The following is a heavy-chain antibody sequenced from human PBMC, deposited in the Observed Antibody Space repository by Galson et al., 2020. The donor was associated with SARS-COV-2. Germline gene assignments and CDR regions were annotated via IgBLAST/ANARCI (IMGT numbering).Heavy chain of an antibody. Sequence: SLNLHCAARGFTFRNARLSRVRTAPGKRLEWVGRLTSKTEGETTDYAAPVKGRFTISRDDSKNTLYLQMNSLKTEDTALYYCTTDLSGQYDDSLTVYYRLDYWGQGTLVTVSS. CDR3: TTDLSGQYDDSLTVYYRLDY. V-gene: IGHV3-15*01. CDR1: GFTFRNAR. J-gene: IGHJ4*02. CDR2: LTSKTEGETT. D-gene: IGHD3-9*01.